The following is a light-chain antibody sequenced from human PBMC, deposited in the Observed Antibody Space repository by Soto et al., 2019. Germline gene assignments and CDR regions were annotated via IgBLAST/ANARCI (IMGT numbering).Light chain of an antibody. CDR1: QSVSSY. J-gene: IGKJ2*01. CDR2: DAS. CDR3: QQRSNWLGT. V-gene: IGKV3-11*01. Sequence: EIVLTQSPATLSLSPGERATLSCRASQSVSSYLAWYQQNPGQAPRLLIYDASNRATGIPARFSGSGSGTDFTLTISSLEPEDFAVYYCQQRSNWLGTFGQGTKLEIK.